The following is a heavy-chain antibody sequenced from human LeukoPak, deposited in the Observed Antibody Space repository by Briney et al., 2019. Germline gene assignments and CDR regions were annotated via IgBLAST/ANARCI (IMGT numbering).Heavy chain of an antibody. Sequence: ASVKVSCKASGYTFNGYYLHWVRQAPGQGLEWMGRINPKNGGTNYAQMFQGRVTMTRDTSISTAYMELSSLRSDDTAVYYCARSRASLVWFGELPVGEPFNIWGQGTLVTVSS. CDR3: ARSRASLVWFGELPVGEPFNI. CDR2: INPKNGGT. V-gene: IGHV1-2*02. J-gene: IGHJ3*02. CDR1: GYTFNGYY. D-gene: IGHD3-10*01.